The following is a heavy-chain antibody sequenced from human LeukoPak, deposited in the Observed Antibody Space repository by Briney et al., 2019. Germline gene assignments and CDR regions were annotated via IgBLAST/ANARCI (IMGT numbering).Heavy chain of an antibody. CDR3: AKKYNTGLDP. D-gene: IGHD1-14*01. CDR2: ISYDGSNK. CDR1: RFTFSSYP. V-gene: IGHV3-30*04. J-gene: IGHJ5*02. Sequence: PGGSLRLSCAASRFTFSSYPVHWVRQAPGKGLEWVTLISYDGSNKYYADSVKGRFTISRDSSKNTLYLQMNSLRAEDTAVYYCAKKYNTGLDPWGQGTLVTVSS.